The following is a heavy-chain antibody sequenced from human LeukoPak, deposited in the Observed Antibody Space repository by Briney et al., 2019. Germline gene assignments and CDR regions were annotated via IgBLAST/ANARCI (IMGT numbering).Heavy chain of an antibody. J-gene: IGHJ3*02. CDR2: IYHSGST. CDR3: ARARLPIYYDFWSGYYERDAFDI. Sequence: KASQTLSLTCTVSGGSISSGGYYWSWIRQPPGKGLEWIGYIYHSGSTYYNPSLKSRVTISVDRSKNQFSLKLSSVTAADTAVYYCARARLPIYYDFWSGYYERDAFDIWGQGTMVTVSS. D-gene: IGHD3-3*01. V-gene: IGHV4-30-2*01. CDR1: GGSISSGGYY.